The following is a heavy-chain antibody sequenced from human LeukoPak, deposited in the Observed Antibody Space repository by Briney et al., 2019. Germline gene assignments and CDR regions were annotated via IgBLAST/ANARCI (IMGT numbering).Heavy chain of an antibody. J-gene: IGHJ4*02. Sequence: PGGSLGLSCAASGFTFSSYGMSWVRQAPGKGLEWASAISGSGGSTYYADSVKGRFTISRDNSKNTLYLQMNSLRAEDTAVYYCAKGSTVTEDYFDYWGQGTLVTVSS. V-gene: IGHV3-23*01. D-gene: IGHD4-17*01. CDR1: GFTFSSYG. CDR2: ISGSGGST. CDR3: AKGSTVTEDYFDY.